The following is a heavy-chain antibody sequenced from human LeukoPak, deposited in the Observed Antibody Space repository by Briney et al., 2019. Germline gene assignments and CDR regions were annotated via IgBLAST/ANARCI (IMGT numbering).Heavy chain of an antibody. V-gene: IGHV1-69*04. Sequence: SVTVSCKASGYTFTDYYMHWVRQAPGQGLECMGRIIPILDIATYAQKFQGRVTITADKSTSTAYMELSSLSSEDTAVYYCARDQGVTDPPPYGLDVWGQGTTVTVSS. CDR1: GYTFTDYY. CDR2: IIPILDIA. J-gene: IGHJ6*02. CDR3: ARDQGVTDPPPYGLDV. D-gene: IGHD3-10*01.